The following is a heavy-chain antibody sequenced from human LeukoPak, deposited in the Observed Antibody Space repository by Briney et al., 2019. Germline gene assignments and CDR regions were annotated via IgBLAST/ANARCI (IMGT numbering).Heavy chain of an antibody. CDR2: MYTSGST. V-gene: IGHV4-4*07. CDR3: ATYDQQLAFDN. Sequence: SEALSLTCTVSGGSMSSYYWSWIRQPAGKRLEWIGRMYTSGSTNYNPSLKSRVTMSIDTSKKHFSLNLDSVTAADTAVYYCATYDQQLAFDNWGQGSLVTVSS. J-gene: IGHJ4*02. CDR1: GGSMSSYY. D-gene: IGHD6-13*01.